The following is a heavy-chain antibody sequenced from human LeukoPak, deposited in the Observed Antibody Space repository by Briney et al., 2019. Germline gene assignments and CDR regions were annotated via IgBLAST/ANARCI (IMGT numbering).Heavy chain of an antibody. Sequence: GGSLRLSCAASGFAFSSYAMSWVRQAPGKGLEWVSAISGSGGSTYYADSVKGRFTISRDNSKNTLYLQMNSLRAEDTAVYYCAKGGGGYYYYYYMDVWGKGTTVTVSS. V-gene: IGHV3-23*01. CDR3: AKGGGGYYYYYYMDV. CDR1: GFAFSSYA. D-gene: IGHD3-16*01. CDR2: ISGSGGST. J-gene: IGHJ6*03.